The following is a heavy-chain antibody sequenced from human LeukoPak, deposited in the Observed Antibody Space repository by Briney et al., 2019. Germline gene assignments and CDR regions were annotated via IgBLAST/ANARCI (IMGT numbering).Heavy chain of an antibody. J-gene: IGHJ6*02. CDR2: IIPIFGTA. CDR1: GGTFSSYA. D-gene: IGHD2-2*01. V-gene: IGHV1-69*13. CDR3: ARPNEISIVVVPAARGSYYGMDV. Sequence: GASVKVSCKASGGTFSSYAISWVRQAPGQGLEWMGGIIPIFGTANYAQKFQGRVTIIADESTSTAYMELSSLRSEDTAVYYCARPNEISIVVVPAARGSYYGMDVWGQGTTVTVSS.